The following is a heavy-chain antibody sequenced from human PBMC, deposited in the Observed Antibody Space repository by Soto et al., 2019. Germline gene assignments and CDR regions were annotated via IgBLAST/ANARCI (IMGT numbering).Heavy chain of an antibody. V-gene: IGHV1-2*02. D-gene: IGHD2-8*01. CDR3: ARGVTEWGGTFDI. CDR2: INPNSGVT. Sequence: GASVKVSCKASGYTFSDYYLNCVRQAPGQGLEWMGWINPNSGVTNYAQQFHGRVTMTRDASITTVYMEMSSLRSDDTAVYYCARGVTEWGGTFDIWGQGTRVTVSS. J-gene: IGHJ3*02. CDR1: GYTFSDYY.